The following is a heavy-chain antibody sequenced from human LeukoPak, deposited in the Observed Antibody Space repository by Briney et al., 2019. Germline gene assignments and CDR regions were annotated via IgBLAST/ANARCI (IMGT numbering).Heavy chain of an antibody. CDR3: ASNYPGYCSSTSCYTPYYYYYMDV. D-gene: IGHD2-2*02. Sequence: PSQTLSLTCTVSGGSISSGSYYWSWIRQPAGKGLEWIGRIYTSGSTNYNPSLKSRVPISVDTSKNQLSLRLSSVTAADTAVYYCASNYPGYCSSTSCYTPYYYYYMDVWGKGTTVTVSS. V-gene: IGHV4-61*02. CDR1: GGSISSGSYY. J-gene: IGHJ6*03. CDR2: IYTSGST.